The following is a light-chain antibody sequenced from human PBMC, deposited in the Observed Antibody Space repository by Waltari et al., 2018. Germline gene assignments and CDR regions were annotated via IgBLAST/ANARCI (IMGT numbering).Light chain of an antibody. J-gene: IGLJ6*01. CDR2: RNN. V-gene: IGLV1-47*01. CDR1: SPNIGSNS. CDR3: AAWDDSLSGYNV. Sequence: QSVLTQPPSASGTPGQRVTLSCSGSSPNIGSNSAYWYQQLPGTAPKLRIYRNNQRPSGVPDRFSGSKSGTSASLAISGLRSEDEADYYCAAWDDSLSGYNVFGSGTKVTVL.